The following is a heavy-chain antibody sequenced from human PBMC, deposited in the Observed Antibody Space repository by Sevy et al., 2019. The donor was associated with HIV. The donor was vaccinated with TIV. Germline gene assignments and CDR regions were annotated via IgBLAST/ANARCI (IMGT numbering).Heavy chain of an antibody. CDR2: LIGGGSRT. D-gene: IGHD2-8*02. V-gene: IGHV3-23*01. Sequence: GGSLRLSCAASGFPFSNYAMSWVRQAPGKGLEWVSTLIGGGSRTYYADSVTGRFIISRDKSRNTLYLQMNSLRAEDTAIYYCAKRRVQSGLSGGGANYGMDVWGRGTTVTVSS. CDR3: AKRRVQSGLSGGGANYGMDV. CDR1: GFPFSNYA. J-gene: IGHJ6*02.